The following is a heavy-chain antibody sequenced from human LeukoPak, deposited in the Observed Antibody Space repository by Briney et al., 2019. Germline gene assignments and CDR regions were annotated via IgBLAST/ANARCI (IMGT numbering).Heavy chain of an antibody. CDR3: ARGGGGIAAAAPFDY. D-gene: IGHD6-13*01. CDR1: GFTFSSYW. CDR2: IKQDGSEK. J-gene: IGHJ4*02. V-gene: IGHV3-7*01. Sequence: GGSLRLSCAASGFTFSSYWMSWVRQAPGKGLEWVANIKQDGSEKYYVDSVKGRFTISRDNAKNSLYLQMNSLRAEDTAVYYCARGGGGIAAAAPFDYWGQGTLVTVSS.